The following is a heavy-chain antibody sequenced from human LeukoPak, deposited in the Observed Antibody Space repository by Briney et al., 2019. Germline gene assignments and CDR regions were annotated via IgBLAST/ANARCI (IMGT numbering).Heavy chain of an antibody. V-gene: IGHV4-34*01. CDR2: INHSGST. CDR3: ARGHSSSWYDY. Sequence: SGTLSLTCAVYGGSFSGYYWSWIRQPPGKGLEWIGEINHSGSTNYNPSLKSRVTISVDTSKNQFSLKLSSVTAADTAVYYCARGHSSSWYDYWGQGTLVTVSS. J-gene: IGHJ4*02. CDR1: GGSFSGYY. D-gene: IGHD6-13*01.